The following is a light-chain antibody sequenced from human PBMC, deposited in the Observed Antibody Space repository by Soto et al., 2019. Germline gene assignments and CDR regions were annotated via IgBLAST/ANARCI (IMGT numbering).Light chain of an antibody. CDR1: QDINNY. J-gene: IGKJ5*01. CDR3: HQYDNLPPT. V-gene: IGKV1-33*01. CDR2: DAT. Sequence: DTQMTQSPSFLSASVGDRVTITCQASQDINNYLNWYQQKPGKAPKLLIFDATNLETGVPSRFSGSGSRTHYSFTISSLQPEDTATYFCHQYDNLPPTFGQGTRLEIK.